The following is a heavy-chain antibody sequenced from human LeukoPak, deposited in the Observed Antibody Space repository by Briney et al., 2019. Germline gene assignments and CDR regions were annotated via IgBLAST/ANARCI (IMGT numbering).Heavy chain of an antibody. CDR2: INHSGST. CDR3: ARGVIFGVVMGTNSFYYFDY. J-gene: IGHJ4*02. CDR1: GGSFSGYY. Sequence: SETLSLTCAVHGGSFSGYYWSWLRQPPGKGLEWIGEINHSGSTNYNPSLKSRVTISVDTSKNQFSLKLSSVTAADTAVYYCARGVIFGVVMGTNSFYYFDYWGQGTLVTVSS. V-gene: IGHV4-34*01. D-gene: IGHD3-3*01.